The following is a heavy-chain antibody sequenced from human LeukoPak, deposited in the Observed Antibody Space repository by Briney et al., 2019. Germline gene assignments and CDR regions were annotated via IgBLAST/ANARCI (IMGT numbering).Heavy chain of an antibody. Sequence: SETLSLTCAVSGGSISSYYWSWIRQPAGKGLEWIGRIYTSGSTNYNPSLKSRVTMSVDTSKNQFSLKLSSVTAADTAVYYCARERGSGWYSYGYDYWGQGTLVTVSS. CDR3: ARERGSGWYSYGYDY. D-gene: IGHD5-18*01. CDR1: GGSISSYY. J-gene: IGHJ4*02. V-gene: IGHV4-4*07. CDR2: IYTSGST.